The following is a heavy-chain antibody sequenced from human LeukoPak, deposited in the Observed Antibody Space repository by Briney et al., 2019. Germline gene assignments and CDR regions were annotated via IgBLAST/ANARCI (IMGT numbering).Heavy chain of an antibody. J-gene: IGHJ4*02. CDR1: GGSISSGGYY. CDR3: AITGGQQLVGAYFDY. D-gene: IGHD6-13*01. Sequence: QPSETLSLTCTVSGGSISSGGYYWSWIRQHPGKGLEWIGYIYYSGSTYYNPSLKSRVTISVDTSKNQFSLKLSSVTAADTAVYYCAITGGQQLVGAYFDYWGQGTLVTVSS. V-gene: IGHV4-31*03. CDR2: IYYSGST.